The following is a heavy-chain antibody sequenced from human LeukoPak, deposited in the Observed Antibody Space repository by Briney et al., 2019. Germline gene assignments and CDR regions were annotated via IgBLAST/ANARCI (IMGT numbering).Heavy chain of an antibody. Sequence: SETLSLNFTVSGGSISSFFWGWIRHPPGKGLGWFGRIYTRGSTHYNPSLKSRVTMSVDTSKNQFSLKLSSVTAADTAVYYCARLYYYDSVFDYWGQGTLVTVSS. CDR1: GGSISSFF. J-gene: IGHJ4*02. CDR3: ARLYYYDSVFDY. V-gene: IGHV4-4*07. CDR2: IYTRGST. D-gene: IGHD3-22*01.